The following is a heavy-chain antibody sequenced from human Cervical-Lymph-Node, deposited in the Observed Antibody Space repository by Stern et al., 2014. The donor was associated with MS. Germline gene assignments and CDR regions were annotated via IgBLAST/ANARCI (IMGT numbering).Heavy chain of an antibody. V-gene: IGHV3-21*06. CDR1: GFTFSSYR. Sequence: EMQLVESGGGLVKPGESLTLSCVASGFTFSSYRMNWVRQAPGKGLEWVSSISPTSTYINYADAVKGRFTISRDNAKNSLFLQMNSLRVEDTAVYYCARNLGITSSGSWGQGTLVTVSS. J-gene: IGHJ5*02. CDR2: ISPTSTYI. D-gene: IGHD7-27*01. CDR3: ARNLGITSSGS.